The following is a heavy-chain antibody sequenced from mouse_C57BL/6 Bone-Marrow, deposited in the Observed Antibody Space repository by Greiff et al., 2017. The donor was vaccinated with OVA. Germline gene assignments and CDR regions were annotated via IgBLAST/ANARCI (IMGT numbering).Heavy chain of an antibody. CDR3: ARRPGGNSFDY. J-gene: IGHJ2*01. V-gene: IGHV1-52*01. Sequence: QVQLQQPGAELVRPGSSVKLSCKASGYTFTSYWMHWVKQRPIQGLEWIGNIDPSDSVTHYNQKFKDKATLTVDKSSSTAYMQLSSLTSEDSAVYYCARRPGGNSFDYGGQGTTLTVSS. CDR1: GYTFTSYW. CDR2: IDPSDSVT.